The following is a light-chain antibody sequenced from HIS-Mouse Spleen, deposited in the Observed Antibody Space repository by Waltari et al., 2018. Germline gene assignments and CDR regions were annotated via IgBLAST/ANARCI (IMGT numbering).Light chain of an antibody. CDR1: QSVLYSSNNKNY. Sequence: DIVMTQSPDSLAVSLGERAPTNCKSSQSVLYSSNNKNYLAWYQQKPGQPPKLLIYWASTRESGVPDRFSGSGSGTDFTLTISSLQAEDVAVYYCQQYYSTPLTFGGGTKVEIK. V-gene: IGKV4-1*01. CDR3: QQYYSTPLT. J-gene: IGKJ4*01. CDR2: WAS.